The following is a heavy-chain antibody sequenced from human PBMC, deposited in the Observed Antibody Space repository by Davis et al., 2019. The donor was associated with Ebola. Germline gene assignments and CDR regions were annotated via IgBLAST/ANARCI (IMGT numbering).Heavy chain of an antibody. J-gene: IGHJ4*02. V-gene: IGHV4-59*04. CDR3: ARLAIYRAYFDY. CDR2: IYYSGST. D-gene: IGHD3-9*01. Sequence: SETLSLTCTVSGGSISSYYWSWIRQPPGKGLEWIGDIYYSGSTYYNPSLKSRVTISVDTSKNQFSLKLSSVTAADTAVYYCARLAIYRAYFDYWGQGTLVTVSS. CDR1: GGSISSYY.